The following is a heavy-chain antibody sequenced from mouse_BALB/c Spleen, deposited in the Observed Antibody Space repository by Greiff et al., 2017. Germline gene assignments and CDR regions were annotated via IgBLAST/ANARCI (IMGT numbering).Heavy chain of an antibody. CDR2: INPSTGYT. CDR3: ARSTYYGSSSFAY. V-gene: IGHV1-7*01. Sequence: QVQLQQSGAELAKPGASVKMSCKASGYTFTSYWMHWVNQRPGQGLEWIGYINPSTGYTEYNQKFKDKATLTADKSSSTAYMQLSSLTFEDSAVYYCARSTYYGSSSFAYWGQGTLVTVSA. CDR1: GYTFTSYW. D-gene: IGHD1-1*01. J-gene: IGHJ3*01.